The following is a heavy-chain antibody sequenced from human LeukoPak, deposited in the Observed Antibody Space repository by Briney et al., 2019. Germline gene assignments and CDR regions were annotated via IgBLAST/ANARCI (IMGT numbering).Heavy chain of an antibody. J-gene: IGHJ5*02. Sequence: SETLSLTCAVYGGSFSGYYWSWIRQPPGKGLEWIGEINHSGSTNYNPSLKSRVTISVDTSKNQFSLKVSSVTAADTAVYYCARQSRNNWFDPWGQGTLVTVSS. CDR3: ARQSRNNWFDP. V-gene: IGHV4-34*01. CDR2: INHSGST. CDR1: GGSFSGYY.